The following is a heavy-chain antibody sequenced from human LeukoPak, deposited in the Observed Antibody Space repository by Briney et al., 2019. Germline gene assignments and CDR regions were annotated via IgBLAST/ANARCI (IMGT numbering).Heavy chain of an antibody. V-gene: IGHV4-39*07. CDR2: TYYNGNS. D-gene: IGHD3-22*01. Sequence: KPSETLSLTCTVSGGSIGSSSFFWGWIRQPPGKGLEWIGTTYYNGNSYYTPSLESRVTISIDTSKNQFSLKLSSVTAADTAVYYCGRNILYDRPLPAWGQGTLVTVSS. CDR3: GRNILYDRPLPA. J-gene: IGHJ5*02. CDR1: GGSIGSSSFF.